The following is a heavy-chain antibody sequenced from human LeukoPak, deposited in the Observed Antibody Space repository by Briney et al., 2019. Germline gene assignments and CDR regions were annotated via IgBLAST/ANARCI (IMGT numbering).Heavy chain of an antibody. Sequence: GGSLRLSCAASGFTFSSNARSWVRQAPGKGLEGVSTISGSGGSTYYADSVKGRFTISRDNSKNALFLQMNSLRAEDTAVYYCARWAGAYYDASGLRPFDIWGQGTLVTVSS. V-gene: IGHV3-23*01. CDR2: ISGSGGST. CDR3: ARWAGAYYDASGLRPFDI. J-gene: IGHJ3*02. CDR1: GFTFSSNA. D-gene: IGHD3-22*01.